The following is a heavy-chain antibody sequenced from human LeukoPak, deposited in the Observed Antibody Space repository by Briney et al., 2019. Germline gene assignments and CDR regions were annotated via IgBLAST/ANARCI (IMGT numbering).Heavy chain of an antibody. J-gene: IGHJ4*02. CDR2: ISSYNGGA. CDR1: GYTFTTYG. V-gene: IGHV1-18*01. CDR3: ARQKKQTTAIDY. Sequence: ASVKVSCKASGYTFTTYGFSWVRQPPGQGLEWMGWISSYNGGADYAQKLQGRVTMTTDTSTNTTYMELRSLRSDDTAVYYCARQKKQTTAIDYWGQGTLVTVSS. D-gene: IGHD6-25*01.